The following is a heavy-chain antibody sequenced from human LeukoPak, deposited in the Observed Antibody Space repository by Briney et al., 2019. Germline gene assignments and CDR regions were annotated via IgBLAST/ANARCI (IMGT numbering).Heavy chain of an antibody. D-gene: IGHD2-2*01. V-gene: IGHV4-59*01. CDR1: GGSISSYY. Sequence: SETLSLTCTVSGGSISSYYWSWIRQPPGKGLEWIGYIYYSGSTNYNPSLKSRVTISVDTSKNQFSLKLSSVTAADTAVYYCAREVVSLDYYYYYMDVWGKGTTVTVSS. J-gene: IGHJ6*03. CDR2: IYYSGST. CDR3: AREVVSLDYYYYYMDV.